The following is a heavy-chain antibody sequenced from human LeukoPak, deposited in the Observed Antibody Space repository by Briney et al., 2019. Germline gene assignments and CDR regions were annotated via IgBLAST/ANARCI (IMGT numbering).Heavy chain of an antibody. CDR3: ASHRGSTGSFDH. CDR2: VFFGGST. J-gene: IGHJ4*02. Sequence: KPSETLSLTCSVSGDSITTTTYLWGWVRQTPGKGLEWIGSVFFGGSTYYNPSLKSRVTVSVDTSTSQFSLRLTSVTAADTALYFCASHRGSTGSFDHWGQGTLVAVSS. CDR1: GDSITTTTYL. D-gene: IGHD1-26*01. V-gene: IGHV4-39*01.